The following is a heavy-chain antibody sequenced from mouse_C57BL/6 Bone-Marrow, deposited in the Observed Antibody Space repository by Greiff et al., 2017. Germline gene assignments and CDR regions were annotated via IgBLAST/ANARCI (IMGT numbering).Heavy chain of an antibody. CDR3: ARGPIYYYVSSYGYFDV. Sequence: VQLQQSGPELVKPGASVKISCKASGYSFTGYYMNWVKQSPEKSLEWIGEINPSTGGTTYNQKFKAKATLTVDKSSSTAYMQLKSLTSEDSAVYYCARGPIYYYVSSYGYFDVWCTGTTVTVSS. D-gene: IGHD1-1*01. CDR1: GYSFTGYY. CDR2: INPSTGGT. V-gene: IGHV1-42*01. J-gene: IGHJ1*03.